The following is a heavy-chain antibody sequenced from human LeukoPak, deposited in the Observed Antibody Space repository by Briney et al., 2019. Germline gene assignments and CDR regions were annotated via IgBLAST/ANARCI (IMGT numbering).Heavy chain of an antibody. D-gene: IGHD1-1*01. CDR3: AKGRRTGFVDY. J-gene: IGHJ4*02. CDR2: ITNDGSRQ. Sequence: TGGSLRLSCAASGFTFSSYSMNWVRQAPGKGLEWLAVITNDGSRQYYADSVKGRFTVSRDNSKSLLFLQMESLRHDDTGIYYCAKGRRTGFVDYWGQGALVTVSS. V-gene: IGHV3-30*18. CDR1: GFTFSSYS.